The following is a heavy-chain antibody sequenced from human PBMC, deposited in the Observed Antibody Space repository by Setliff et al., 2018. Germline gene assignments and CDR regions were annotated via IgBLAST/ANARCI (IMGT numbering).Heavy chain of an antibody. CDR2: INHRGST. Sequence: SETLSLTCAAYGGTFSDYHWTWIRQSSEKGLEWIGEINHRGSTNYNPSLKSRVTISIDTSKDQFSLKLISMTAADTAVYYCARGRNIAARLLDSWGQGTLVTVSS. CDR3: ARGRNIAARLLDS. CDR1: GGTFSDYH. D-gene: IGHD6-6*01. V-gene: IGHV4-34*01. J-gene: IGHJ4*02.